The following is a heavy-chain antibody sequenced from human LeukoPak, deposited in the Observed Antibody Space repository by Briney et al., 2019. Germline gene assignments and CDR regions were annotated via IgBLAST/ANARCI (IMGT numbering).Heavy chain of an antibody. V-gene: IGHV1-18*01. D-gene: IGHD3-22*01. CDR2: ISAYTGNT. Sequence: GASVKVSCKASGYTFTSYGISWVRQAPGQGLEWMGWISAYTGNTNYAQKFQGRVTITADESTSTAYMELSSLRSEDTAVYYCARSYSSGYYYEAFDIWGQGTMVTVSS. J-gene: IGHJ3*02. CDR1: GYTFTSYG. CDR3: ARSYSSGYYYEAFDI.